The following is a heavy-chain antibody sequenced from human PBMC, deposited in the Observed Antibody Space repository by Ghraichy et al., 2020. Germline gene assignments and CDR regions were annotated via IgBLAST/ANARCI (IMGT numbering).Heavy chain of an antibody. D-gene: IGHD5-18*01. CDR2: ISYDGSNK. V-gene: IGHV3-30*18. J-gene: IGHJ6*03. Sequence: GGSLRLSCAASGFTFSSYGMHWVRQAPGKGLEWVAVISYDGSNKYYADSVKGRFTISRDNSKNTLYLQMNSLRAEDTAVYYCAKDRIQLWLYENYMDVWGKGTTVTVSS. CDR1: GFTFSSYG. CDR3: AKDRIQLWLYENYMDV.